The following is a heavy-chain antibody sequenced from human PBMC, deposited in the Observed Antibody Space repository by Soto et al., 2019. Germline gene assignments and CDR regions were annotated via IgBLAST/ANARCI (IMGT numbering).Heavy chain of an antibody. D-gene: IGHD2-21*02. CDR2: IYYSGRT. V-gene: IGHV4-39*01. Sequence: KSSETLSLTCIVSGESISSSSYYWGWIRQPPGKGLEWIGSIYYSGRTYYNPSFKSRVTISIDTSKNQFSLKLSSVTATDTAVYYCARQRTTVVTQAYFDHWGLGALVTVSS. J-gene: IGHJ4*02. CDR3: ARQRTTVVTQAYFDH. CDR1: GESISSSSYY.